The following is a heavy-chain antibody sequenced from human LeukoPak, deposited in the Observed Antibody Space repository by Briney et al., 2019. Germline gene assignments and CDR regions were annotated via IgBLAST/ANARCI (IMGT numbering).Heavy chain of an antibody. CDR1: GYNFTSYG. J-gene: IGHJ3*02. CDR3: ARYGSKTSKVYYYGSGSYLDAFDI. Sequence: ASVKVSCKASGYNFTSYGISWVRQAPGQGLEWMGWISVYNGDTNYAQKLQGRVTMTTDTSTSTAYMELRSLRSDDTAVYYCARYGSKTSKVYYYGSGSYLDAFDIWGQGTMVTVSS. V-gene: IGHV1-18*01. D-gene: IGHD3-10*01. CDR2: ISVYNGDT.